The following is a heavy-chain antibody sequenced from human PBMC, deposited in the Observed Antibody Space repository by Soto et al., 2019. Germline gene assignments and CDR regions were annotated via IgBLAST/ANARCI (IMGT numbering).Heavy chain of an antibody. Sequence: SETLSLIGTVFGGSISSNYWSWIRQPPGKGLEWGGYIYYSGSTNYNPSLKSRVTISVDTSKNQFSLKLSSVTAVDTAVYYCSRESYYGSGSYLAFDYWGQGTLVTVSS. CDR2: IYYSGST. D-gene: IGHD3-10*01. CDR1: GGSISSNY. J-gene: IGHJ4*02. CDR3: SRESYYGSGSYLAFDY. V-gene: IGHV4-59*01.